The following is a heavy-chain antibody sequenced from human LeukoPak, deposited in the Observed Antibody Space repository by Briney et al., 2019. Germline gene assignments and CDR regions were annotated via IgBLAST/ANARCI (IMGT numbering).Heavy chain of an antibody. D-gene: IGHD1-26*01. J-gene: IGHJ4*02. CDR3: ARDRNSGNELDY. CDR1: GFTFSSYA. Sequence: GGSQRLSCAASGFTFSSYAMHWVRQAPGKGLEWVAVISYDGSNKYYADSVKGRFTISRDSSKNTLYLQMNSLRAEDTALYYCARDRNSGNELDYWGQGTLVTVSS. CDR2: ISYDGSNK. V-gene: IGHV3-30-3*01.